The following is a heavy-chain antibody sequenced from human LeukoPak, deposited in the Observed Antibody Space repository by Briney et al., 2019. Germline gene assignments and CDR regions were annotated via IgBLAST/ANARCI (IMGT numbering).Heavy chain of an antibody. CDR1: GFTFSSYA. CDR3: VKGFHGSGHDAFDI. CDR2: ISSNGGST. D-gene: IGHD3-10*01. J-gene: IGHJ3*02. V-gene: IGHV3-64D*06. Sequence: PGGSLRLSCSASGFTFSSYAMHWVRQAPGKGLEYVSAISSNGGSTYYADSVKGRFTISRDNSKNTLYLQMSSLRAEDTAVYYCVKGFHGSGHDAFDIWGQGTMVTVSS.